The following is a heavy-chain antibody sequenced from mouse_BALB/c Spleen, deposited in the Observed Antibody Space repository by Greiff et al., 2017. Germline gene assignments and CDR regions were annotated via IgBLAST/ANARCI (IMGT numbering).Heavy chain of an antibody. CDR2: ISSGGGST. D-gene: IGHD2-3*01. V-gene: IGHV5-12-1*01. J-gene: IGHJ3*01. Sequence: EVQLVESGGGLVKPGGSLKLSCAASGFAFSSYDMSWVRQTPEKRLVWVAYISSGGGSTYYPDTVKGRFTISRDNAKNTLYLQMSSLKSEDTAMYYCARLGGYSAWFAYWGQGTLVTVSA. CDR1: GFAFSSYD. CDR3: ARLGGYSAWFAY.